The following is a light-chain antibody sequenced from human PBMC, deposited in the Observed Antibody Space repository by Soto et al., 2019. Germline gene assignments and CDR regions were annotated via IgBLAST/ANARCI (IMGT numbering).Light chain of an antibody. J-gene: IGKJ1*01. CDR2: GAS. CDR1: QSVISNY. CDR3: QHYVTSLTT. Sequence: EIVMTQSPATLSVSPGERATLSCGASQSVISNYLAWYQQKPGQAPRLLIFGASIRVKGIPDRFIGSGSGTDFTLTISRLEPEDFAVYYCQHYVTSLTTFGQGTKVDI. V-gene: IGKV3-20*01.